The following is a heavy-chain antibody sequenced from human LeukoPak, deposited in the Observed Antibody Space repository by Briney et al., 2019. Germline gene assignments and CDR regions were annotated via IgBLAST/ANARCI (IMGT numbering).Heavy chain of an antibody. D-gene: IGHD4-11*01. CDR1: GFTFSSYW. CDR3: ASNYGG. V-gene: IGHV3-7*03. CDR2: INHNGNVN. J-gene: IGHJ4*02. Sequence: GGSLRLSCAASGFTFSSYWMNWARQAPGKGLEWVASINHNGNVNYYVDSVKGRFTISRDNAKNSLSLQMNSLRAEDTAVYYCASNYGGWGQGTLVTVSS.